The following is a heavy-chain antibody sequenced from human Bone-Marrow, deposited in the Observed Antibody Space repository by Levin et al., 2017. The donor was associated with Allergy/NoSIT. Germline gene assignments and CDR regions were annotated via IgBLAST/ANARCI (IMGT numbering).Heavy chain of an antibody. J-gene: IGHJ4*02. V-gene: IGHV3-43*01. CDR1: GFSFEEYN. CDR3: ARDKDTVMVTLYCFDY. D-gene: IGHD5-18*01. Sequence: GGSLRLSCSVSGFSFEEYNMHWLRQVPGKRLEWVSLITWDSSDTYYADSVKGRFTISRDNSKNSLYLQMNSLRTEDTALYYCARDKDTVMVTLYCFDYWGQGTQVTVSS. CDR2: ITWDSSDT.